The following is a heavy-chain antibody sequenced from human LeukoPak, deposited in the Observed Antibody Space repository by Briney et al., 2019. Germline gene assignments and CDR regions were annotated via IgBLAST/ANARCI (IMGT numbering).Heavy chain of an antibody. D-gene: IGHD2-2*01. CDR3: AKDRGFSGYQLRSD. CDR1: GFTFSSYG. Sequence: GGSLRLSCAASGFTFSSYGMHWVRQAPGKGLEWVAYIQNDGSNEQYADSVKGRFSISRDSSKNILYLQMNSLRAEDTAVYYCAKDRGFSGYQLRSDWGQGTLVTVSS. J-gene: IGHJ4*02. CDR2: IQNDGSNE. V-gene: IGHV3-30*02.